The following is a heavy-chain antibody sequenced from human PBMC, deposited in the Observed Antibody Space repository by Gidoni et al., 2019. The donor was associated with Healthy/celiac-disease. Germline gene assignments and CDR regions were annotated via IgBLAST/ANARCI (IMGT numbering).Heavy chain of an antibody. CDR1: GFTFGDSA. Sequence: EVQLVESGGGLVQPGRSLSLSCTASGFTFGDSAMSWFRQAPGKGREWVGFIRSKAYGGTTEYAASVKGRFTISRDDSKSIAYLQMNSLKTEDTAVYYCTRAHIVATTPFDYWGQGTLVTVSS. V-gene: IGHV3-49*03. CDR3: TRAHIVATTPFDY. CDR2: IRSKAYGGTT. D-gene: IGHD5-12*01. J-gene: IGHJ4*02.